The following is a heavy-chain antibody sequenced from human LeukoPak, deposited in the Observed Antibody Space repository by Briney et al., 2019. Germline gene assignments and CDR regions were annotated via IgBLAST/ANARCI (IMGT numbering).Heavy chain of an antibody. Sequence: GGSLRLSCAASGSTFSSYAMSWVRQAPGKGLEWVSAISGSGGSTYYADSVKGRFTISRDDSKNTLYLQMNSLRAEDTAVYYCAKGRYWYYFDYWGQGTLVTVSS. J-gene: IGHJ4*02. D-gene: IGHD2-15*01. CDR1: GSTFSSYA. V-gene: IGHV3-23*01. CDR2: ISGSGGST. CDR3: AKGRYWYYFDY.